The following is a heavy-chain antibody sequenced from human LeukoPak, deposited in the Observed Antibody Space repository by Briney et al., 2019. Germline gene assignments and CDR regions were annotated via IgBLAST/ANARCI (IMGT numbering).Heavy chain of an antibody. J-gene: IGHJ4*02. Sequence: SQTLSLTGTGSGGSIRSGDYYWSWIRQPPGEGLEWIGYIYYSGSTYYNPSLKSRVTMSLDTSKNQFSLKLSSVTAADTAVYYCARVIYDGSGSYYYLDYWGQGTLVTVSS. CDR2: IYYSGST. D-gene: IGHD3-22*01. V-gene: IGHV4-30-4*01. CDR3: ARVIYDGSGSYYYLDY. CDR1: GGSIRSGDYY.